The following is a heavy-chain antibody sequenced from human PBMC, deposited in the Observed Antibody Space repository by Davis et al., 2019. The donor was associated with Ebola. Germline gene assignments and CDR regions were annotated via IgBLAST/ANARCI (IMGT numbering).Heavy chain of an antibody. CDR1: GFTFNNYA. CDR3: AKESTSCGGDCYSLSDY. Sequence: GGSLRLSCAASGFTFNNYAMSWVRQAPGKGLEWVSVISSRATTIYYADSVRGRFTISRDNSKNTLYLQMNSLRAEDTAVYYCAKESTSCGGDCYSLSDYWGQETLVTVSS. CDR2: ISSRATTI. J-gene: IGHJ4*02. V-gene: IGHV3-23*01. D-gene: IGHD2-21*02.